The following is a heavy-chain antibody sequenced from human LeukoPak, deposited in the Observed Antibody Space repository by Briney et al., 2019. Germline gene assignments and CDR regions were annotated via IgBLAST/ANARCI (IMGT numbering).Heavy chain of an antibody. CDR1: GFIFNSYG. J-gene: IGHJ4*02. CDR3: AKVTYGSGTYGAFDY. D-gene: IGHD3-10*01. CDR2: IRYDGSNK. V-gene: IGHV3-30*02. Sequence: GGSLRLSCAASGFIFNSYGMHWVRQAPGKGLEWVAFIRYDGSNKYYADSVKGRFTISRDNSKNTLYLQMNSLRAEDTAVYYCAKVTYGSGTYGAFDYWGQGTLVTVSS.